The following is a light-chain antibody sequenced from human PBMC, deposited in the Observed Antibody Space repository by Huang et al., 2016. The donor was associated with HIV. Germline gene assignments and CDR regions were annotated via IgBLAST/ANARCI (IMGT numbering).Light chain of an antibody. CDR1: QGVIYNSTNKNY. CDR2: WAS. CDR3: QQYYSPPYI. Sequence: DIVMTQSPDSLAASLGERATINCKSSQGVIYNSTNKNYLAWDQQKPGPPPKFLIYWASTLAAGVPDLFSGSVSGTYFTLTINSLQAGDVASYYCQQYYSPPYIFGQGTRLEIK. V-gene: IGKV4-1*01. J-gene: IGKJ2*01.